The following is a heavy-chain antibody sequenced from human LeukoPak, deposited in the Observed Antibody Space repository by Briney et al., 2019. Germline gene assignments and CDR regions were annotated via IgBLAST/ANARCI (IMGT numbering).Heavy chain of an antibody. V-gene: IGHV3-13*05. CDR1: GFSISNYE. J-gene: IGHJ4*02. CDR2: IGTGGDP. CDR3: ARDKGTSYLSSFDY. D-gene: IGHD6-6*01. Sequence: GGSLRLSCAASGFSISNYELHWVRQVTGKGLEWVSGIGTGGDPYYPGSVKGRFSISRDNSKNTLYLQMNSLRAADTAVYYCARDKGTSYLSSFDYWGQGTLVTVSS.